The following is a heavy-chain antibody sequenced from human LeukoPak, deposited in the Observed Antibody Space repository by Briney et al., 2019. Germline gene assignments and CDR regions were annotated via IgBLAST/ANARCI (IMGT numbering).Heavy chain of an antibody. J-gene: IGHJ3*02. D-gene: IGHD6-13*01. CDR3: ASRYSSSWGPRDAFDI. V-gene: IGHV5-51*01. CDR1: GSFFTSYW. CDR2: IYPGDSDT. Sequence: GASLKISYKGSGSFFTSYWIGWVRPLAGKGLEWMGIIYPGDSDTRYSPSFQGQVTISADKSISTAYLQWSSLKASDTAMYYCASRYSSSWGPRDAFDIWGQGTMVTVSS.